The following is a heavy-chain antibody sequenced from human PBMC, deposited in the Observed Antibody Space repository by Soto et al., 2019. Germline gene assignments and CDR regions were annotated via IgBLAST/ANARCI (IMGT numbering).Heavy chain of an antibody. CDR2: IRGSGGST. V-gene: IGHV3-23*01. CDR3: ARNGSGNYYHFDY. D-gene: IGHD3-10*01. Sequence: EVQLLESGGGLVQPGGSLRLSCAASGFTFSSYAMSWVRQAPGKGLEWVSAIRGSGGSTYYADSVKGRFTISRDNSKNTLYLQVNSLRADDTAVYYCARNGSGNYYHFDYWGQGTLVTVSS. J-gene: IGHJ4*02. CDR1: GFTFSSYA.